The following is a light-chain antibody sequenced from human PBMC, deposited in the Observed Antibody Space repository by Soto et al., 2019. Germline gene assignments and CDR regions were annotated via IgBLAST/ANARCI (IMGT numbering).Light chain of an antibody. V-gene: IGKV1-39*01. J-gene: IGKJ1*01. CDR1: QNIGTS. CDR3: HQSYSTTWT. Sequence: DVHITQSPSNLSESVGDRVTITCRASQNIGTSLAWYEQTTGKAPKLLIYAASSLQSGVPSRFSGSGSETDFTLTISSLQPEDFATYSCHQSYSTTWTFGQGTKVDIK. CDR2: AAS.